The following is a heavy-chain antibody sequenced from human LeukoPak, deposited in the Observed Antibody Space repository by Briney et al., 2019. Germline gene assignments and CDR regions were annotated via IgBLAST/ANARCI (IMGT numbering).Heavy chain of an antibody. CDR1: GFTFSSYS. D-gene: IGHD6-19*01. CDR3: ARDLRSSGSPRYFDY. V-gene: IGHV3-21*01. J-gene: IGHJ4*02. CDR2: ISSSSSYI. Sequence: GGSLRLSCAASGFTFSSYSMNWVRQAPGKGLEWVSSISSSSSYIYYADSVKGRFTISRDNAKNSLYLQMNSLRAEDTAVYYCARDLRSSGSPRYFDYWGQGTLVTVSS.